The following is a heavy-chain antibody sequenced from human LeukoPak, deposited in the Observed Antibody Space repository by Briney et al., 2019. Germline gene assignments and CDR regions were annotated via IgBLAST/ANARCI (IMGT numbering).Heavy chain of an antibody. Sequence: ASVQVSCKASGYTFTSYGISWVRQAPGQGLEWMGWISAYNGNTNYAQKLQGRVTMTTDTSTTTAYMELRSLRSDDTAVYYCARDLGYDSSGPNSYYYYGMDVWGQGTTVTLSS. CDR1: GYTFTSYG. CDR2: ISAYNGNT. CDR3: ARDLGYDSSGPNSYYYYGMDV. D-gene: IGHD3-22*01. V-gene: IGHV1-18*01. J-gene: IGHJ6*02.